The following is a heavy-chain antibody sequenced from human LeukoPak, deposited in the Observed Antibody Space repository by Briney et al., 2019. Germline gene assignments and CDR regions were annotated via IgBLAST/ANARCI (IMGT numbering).Heavy chain of an antibody. D-gene: IGHD6-13*01. CDR2: ISWNSGSI. J-gene: IGHJ2*01. CDR3: AKDIAAAGTGWYFDL. Sequence: GRSLRLSCAASGFTFDDYAMHWVRQAPGKGLEWVSGISWNSGSIGYADSVKGRFTISRDNAKNSLYLQMNSLRAEDTALYYCAKDIAAAGTGWYFDLWGRGTLVTVSS. CDR1: GFTFDDYA. V-gene: IGHV3-9*01.